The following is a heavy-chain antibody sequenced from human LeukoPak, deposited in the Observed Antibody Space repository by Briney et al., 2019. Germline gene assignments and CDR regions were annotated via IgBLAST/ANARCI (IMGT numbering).Heavy chain of an antibody. V-gene: IGHV1-69*13. CDR3: ARDSRGVIPFDY. D-gene: IGHD3-3*01. Sequence: SVKVSCKASGGTFSSYAISWVRQAPGQGLEWMGGIIPIFGTANYAQKFQGRVTITADESTSTAYMELSSLRSEDTAVYYCARDSRGVIPFDYWGQGTLVTVSS. J-gene: IGHJ4*02. CDR2: IIPIFGTA. CDR1: GGTFSSYA.